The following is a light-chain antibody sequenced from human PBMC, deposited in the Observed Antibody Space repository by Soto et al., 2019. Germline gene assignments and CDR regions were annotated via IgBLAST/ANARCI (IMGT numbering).Light chain of an antibody. J-gene: IGKJ1*01. V-gene: IGKV4-1*01. CDR2: WAS. CDR3: QQYYSTPPT. CDR1: QSCLYSSNNKNY. Sequence: IVMTQSPDSLAVSLGDSASINCNSSQSCLYSSNNKNYLAWYQQKPGQPPKLLIYWASTRESGVPDRFSGSGSGTDFTLTISSLQAEDVAVYYCQQYYSTPPTFGQGTKVDIK.